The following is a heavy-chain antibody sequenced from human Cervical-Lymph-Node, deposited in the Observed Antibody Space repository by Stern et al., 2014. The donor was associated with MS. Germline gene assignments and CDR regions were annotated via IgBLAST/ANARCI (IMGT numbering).Heavy chain of an antibody. CDR2: ISTDGSAT. CDR1: GFTFSNFA. CDR3: ARDLGY. J-gene: IGHJ4*02. Sequence: DQLVESGGGVVQPGRSLRLSCAASGFTFSNFAMNWFRQSPNKGLPGLAAISTDGSATNYADSVKGRFTISRDNSKDTLYLEMNSLTTDDTAVFYCARDLGYWGQGTLVTVSS. V-gene: IGHV3-30-3*01.